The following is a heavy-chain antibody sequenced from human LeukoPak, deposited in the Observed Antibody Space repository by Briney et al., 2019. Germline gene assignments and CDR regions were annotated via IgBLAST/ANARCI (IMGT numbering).Heavy chain of an antibody. J-gene: IGHJ6*03. CDR2: IKQDGTEK. V-gene: IGHV3-7*01. CDR1: GFTFTTYW. D-gene: IGHD4-17*01. Sequence: GGSLRLSCAASGFTFTTYWMSWVRQPPGKGLEWVANIKQDGTEKYYVDSVKGRFTISKDNSRNTLYLQMNSLRAEDTAVYYCAKADYGDFKQNYYMDVWGKGTTVTVSS. CDR3: AKADYGDFKQNYYMDV.